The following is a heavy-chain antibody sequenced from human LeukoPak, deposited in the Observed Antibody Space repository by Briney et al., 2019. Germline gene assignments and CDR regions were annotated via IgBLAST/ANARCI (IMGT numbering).Heavy chain of an antibody. CDR1: GYSISSGYY. D-gene: IGHD6-13*01. J-gene: IGHJ4*02. Sequence: PSETLSLTCTVSGYSISSGYYWAWIRQPPGKGLEWIGSIFHTGSTYHNPSLKSRVTISADTSKNQFSLKLNSATAADTAVYYCARDHSSSSEDYWGQGTLVTVSS. CDR3: ARDHSSSSEDY. CDR2: IFHTGST. V-gene: IGHV4-38-2*02.